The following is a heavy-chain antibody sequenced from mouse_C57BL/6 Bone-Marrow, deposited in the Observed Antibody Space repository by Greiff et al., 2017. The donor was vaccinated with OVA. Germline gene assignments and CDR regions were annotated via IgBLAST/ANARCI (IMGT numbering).Heavy chain of an antibody. V-gene: IGHV7-3*01. CDR3: ARDYYGSDY. CDR2: IRNKANGYTT. D-gene: IGHD1-1*01. Sequence: EVQVVESGGGLVQPGGSLSLSCAASGFTFTDYYMSWVRQPPGKALEWLGFIRNKANGYTTEYSASVKGRFTISRDNSQSILYLQMNALRAEDSATYYCARDYYGSDYWGQGTTLTVSS. J-gene: IGHJ2*01. CDR1: GFTFTDYY.